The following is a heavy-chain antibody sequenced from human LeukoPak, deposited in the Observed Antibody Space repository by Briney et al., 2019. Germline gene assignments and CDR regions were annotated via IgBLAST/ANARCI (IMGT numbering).Heavy chain of an antibody. Sequence: PGGSLRLSCAASGFTFSSYAMSWVRQAPGRGLEWVSAMSGSGGSTYYADSVKGRFTLSRDNSKNTLYLQMDNLRADDTATYYCARSGPSVLWSKSFDYWGQGALVTVSS. CDR3: ARSGPSVLWSKSFDY. J-gene: IGHJ4*02. CDR2: MSGSGGST. V-gene: IGHV3-23*01. D-gene: IGHD3-10*01. CDR1: GFTFSSYA.